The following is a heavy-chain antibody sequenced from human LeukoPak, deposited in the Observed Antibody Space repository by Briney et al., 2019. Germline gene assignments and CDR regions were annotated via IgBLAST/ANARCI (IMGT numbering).Heavy chain of an antibody. CDR2: IYYSGTI. J-gene: IGHJ4*02. CDR3: ARDSDQGGIDY. V-gene: IGHV4-38-2*02. CDR1: GYSISSGYY. D-gene: IGHD3-16*01. Sequence: SETLSLTCTVSGYSISSGYYWDWIRKPPGKGMEWIGTIYYSGTIYYNSSLKSRVTISVDRSKNQLSLKLSSLTAADTAVYFCARDSDQGGIDYWGQGTLVTVSS.